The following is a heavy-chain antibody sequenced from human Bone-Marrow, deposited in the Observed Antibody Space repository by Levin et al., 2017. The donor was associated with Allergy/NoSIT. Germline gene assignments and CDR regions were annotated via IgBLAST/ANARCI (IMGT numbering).Heavy chain of an antibody. D-gene: IGHD6-19*01. CDR1: GLTFSNYG. CDR2: IWNDGNKK. CDR3: ARALYSGGWYGFDY. Sequence: LSLTCAASGLTFSNYGMHWVRQAPGKGLEWVAIIWNDGNKKYYADSVKGRFTISRDNSRNTLYLEMNSLRAEDTAVYYCARALYSGGWYGFDYWGQGTLVTVSS. J-gene: IGHJ4*02. V-gene: IGHV3-33*01.